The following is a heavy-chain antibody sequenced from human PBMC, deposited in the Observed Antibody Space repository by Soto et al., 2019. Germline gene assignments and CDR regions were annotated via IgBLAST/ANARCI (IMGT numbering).Heavy chain of an antibody. CDR3: ARDGVGIYGDLDYYYGMDV. Sequence: SETLSLTCTVSGGSISSYYWSWIRQPPGKGLEWIGYIYYSGSTNYNPSLKSRVTISVGTSKNQFSLKLSSVTAADTAVYYCARDGVGIYGDLDYYYGMDVWGQGTTVTVSS. D-gene: IGHD4-17*01. V-gene: IGHV4-59*01. CDR1: GGSISSYY. J-gene: IGHJ6*02. CDR2: IYYSGST.